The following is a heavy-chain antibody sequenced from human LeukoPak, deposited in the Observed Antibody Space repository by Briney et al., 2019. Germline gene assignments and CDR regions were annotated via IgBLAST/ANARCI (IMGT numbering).Heavy chain of an antibody. CDR3: ARGSKLGRYFDL. J-gene: IGHJ2*01. D-gene: IGHD7-27*01. Sequence: SQTLSLTCTVSGGSISSGGYYWSWIRQPPGKGLEWIGYIYHSGSTYYNPSLKSRVTISVDRSKNQFSLKLSSVTAADTAVYYCARGSKLGRYFDLWGRGTLVTVSS. CDR2: IYHSGST. CDR1: GGSISSGGYY. V-gene: IGHV4-30-2*01.